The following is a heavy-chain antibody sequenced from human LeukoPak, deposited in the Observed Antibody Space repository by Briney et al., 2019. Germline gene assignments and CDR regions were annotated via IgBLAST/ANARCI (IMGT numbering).Heavy chain of an antibody. CDR2: SRNKANSYIT. V-gene: IGHV3-72*01. J-gene: IGHJ4*02. CDR3: ADFFGNNFGY. Sequence: GGSLRLSCAASGLIFRDHYMDWVRQAPGKGLEWVGRSRNKANSYITEYAASVEGRFTISRDDSKNSLYLQMNSLKTEDTDIYYCADFFGNNFGYWGQGTLVTVSS. CDR1: GLIFRDHY. D-gene: IGHD5-24*01.